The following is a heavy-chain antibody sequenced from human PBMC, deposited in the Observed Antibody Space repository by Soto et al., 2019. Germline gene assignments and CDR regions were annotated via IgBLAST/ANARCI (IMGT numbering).Heavy chain of an antibody. V-gene: IGHV2-5*01. J-gene: IGHJ2*01. CDR3: AHPELLVVTGNTYWYFDL. CDR1: GFSLSTSGVG. CDR2: IYWNEDK. D-gene: IGHD2-21*02. Sequence: QITLKESGPTLVQPTQTLTMTCTFSGFSLSTSGVGVGWIRQPPGKALDWLALIYWNEDKRYSPALNGRLPITKDTAKKQVVLKMSIIDPEDTGTYYCAHPELLVVTGNTYWYFDLWGRGTLVTVSS.